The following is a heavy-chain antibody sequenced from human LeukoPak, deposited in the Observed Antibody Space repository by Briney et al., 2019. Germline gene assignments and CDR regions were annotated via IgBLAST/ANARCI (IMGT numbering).Heavy chain of an antibody. D-gene: IGHD3-22*01. CDR2: INHSGST. CDR1: GGSFSGYY. CDR3: ARGPRLTMIVVVIPFDY. V-gene: IGHV4-34*01. Sequence: PSETLSLTCAVYGGSFSGYYWSWIRQPPGKGLEWIGEINHSGSTNYNPSLKSRVTISVDTSKNQFSLKLSSVTAADTAVYYCARGPRLTMIVVVIPFDYWGQGTLVTVSS. J-gene: IGHJ4*02.